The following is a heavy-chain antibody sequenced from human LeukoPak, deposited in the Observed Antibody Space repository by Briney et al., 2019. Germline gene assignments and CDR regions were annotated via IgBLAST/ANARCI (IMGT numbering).Heavy chain of an antibody. CDR3: ATRPSESTWFAIFDF. CDR1: AVSMNNHY. CDR2: IYDSDTT. V-gene: IGHV4-59*11. D-gene: IGHD6-13*01. Sequence: SETLSLTCTVSAVSMNNHYWRWIRQPPGGGLEWIGYIYDSDTTNYNPSLKSRVTMSVDTSKNQFSLKLNSVTPADTAVYYCATRPSESTWFAIFDFWSRGTLVTVSS. J-gene: IGHJ4*02.